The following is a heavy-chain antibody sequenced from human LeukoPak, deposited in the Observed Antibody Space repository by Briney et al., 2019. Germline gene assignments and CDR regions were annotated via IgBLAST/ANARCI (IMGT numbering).Heavy chain of an antibody. CDR2: ISSSSSTI. Sequence: GGSLRLSCAASGFTFSSYSMNWVRQAPGKGLEWVSYISSSSSTIYYADSVKGRFTISRDNAKNSLYLQMNSLRAEDTAVYYCARAAVMGFRELVLDYFDYWGQGTLVTVSS. J-gene: IGHJ4*02. V-gene: IGHV3-48*01. CDR1: GFTFSSYS. CDR3: ARAAVMGFRELVLDYFDY. D-gene: IGHD3-10*01.